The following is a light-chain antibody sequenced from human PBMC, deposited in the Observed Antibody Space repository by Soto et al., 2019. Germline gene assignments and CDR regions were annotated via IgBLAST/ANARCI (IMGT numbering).Light chain of an antibody. CDR2: EVS. CDR1: SSDVGGYNY. V-gene: IGLV2-8*01. Sequence: QSALTQPPSASGSPGQSVTISCTGTSSDVGGYNYVSWYQQYPGKAPKLMIYEVSKRPSGVPDRFSGSKSGKTAYLTVSGLQDEDESDYCSSYAGSDIWVFGGGTKLTVL. CDR3: SSYAGSDIWV. J-gene: IGLJ3*02.